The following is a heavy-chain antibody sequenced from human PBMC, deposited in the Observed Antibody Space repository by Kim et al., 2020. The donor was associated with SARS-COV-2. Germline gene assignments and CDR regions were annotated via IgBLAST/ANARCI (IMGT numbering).Heavy chain of an antibody. D-gene: IGHD3-10*01. CDR2: ISAYNGNT. Sequence: ASVKVSCKASGYTFTSYGISWVRQAPGQGLEWMGWISAYNGNTNYAQKLQGRVTMTTDTSTSTAYMELRSLRSDDTAVYYCARAGEGFGEFENWFDPWGQGTLVTVSS. V-gene: IGHV1-18*01. CDR1: GYTFTSYG. J-gene: IGHJ5*02. CDR3: ARAGEGFGEFENWFDP.